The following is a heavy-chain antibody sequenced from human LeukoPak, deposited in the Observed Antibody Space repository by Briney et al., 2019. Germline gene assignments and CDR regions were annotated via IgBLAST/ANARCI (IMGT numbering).Heavy chain of an antibody. CDR1: GGSISSSSYY. D-gene: IGHD5-24*01. J-gene: IGHJ4*02. Sequence: SETLSLTCTVSGGSISSSSYYWGWIRQPPGKGLEWIGSIYYSGSTYYNPSLKSRVTISVDTSKNQFSLKLSSVTAADTAVYYCATRGRDGYNGALYWGQGTLVTVSS. CDR2: IYYSGST. V-gene: IGHV4-39*01. CDR3: ATRGRDGYNGALY.